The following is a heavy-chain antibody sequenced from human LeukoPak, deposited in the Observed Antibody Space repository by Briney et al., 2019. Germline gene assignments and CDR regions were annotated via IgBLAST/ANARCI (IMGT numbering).Heavy chain of an antibody. CDR3: ARSILRYYYNASGYYPYYFDY. D-gene: IGHD3-22*01. Sequence: SETLSLTCTVSGGSFSNSSYYWGWIRQPPGKGLEWIGSISYRGNNYHNPSVKSRVIMSVDTSKNQFSLALRSVTAADTAVYYCARSILRYYYNASGYYPYYFDYWGQGMLVTVSS. CDR2: ISYRGNN. V-gene: IGHV4-39*07. J-gene: IGHJ4*02. CDR1: GGSFSNSSYY.